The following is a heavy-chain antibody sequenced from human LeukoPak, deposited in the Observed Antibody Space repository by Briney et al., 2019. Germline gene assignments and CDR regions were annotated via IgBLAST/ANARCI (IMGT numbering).Heavy chain of an antibody. D-gene: IGHD3-22*01. J-gene: IGHJ4*02. Sequence: PGGSLRLSCLVSGFSFSDYAMSWVRRAPGKGLKWVSAITVIGQTKYYADPVKGRFTMSRDNSQNTLYLQMNSLRDEDTAEYFCAKESLVVIESYFDNWGQGTLVLVSS. V-gene: IGHV3-23*01. CDR3: AKESLVVIESYFDN. CDR1: GFSFSDYA. CDR2: ITVIGQTK.